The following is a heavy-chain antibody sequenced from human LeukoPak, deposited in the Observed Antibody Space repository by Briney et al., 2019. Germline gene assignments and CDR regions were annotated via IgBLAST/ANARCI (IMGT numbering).Heavy chain of an antibody. J-gene: IGHJ6*03. D-gene: IGHD3-3*01. CDR3: ARGDFCSKSNCYLRPMDV. Sequence: SVTLSLTCTVSGGSISDYYWNWIRQPPGKGLEWMGHIYYSGSTTYNPSLKSRVTMSVDTAKNQFSLKLRSVTAADPAVYYCARGDFCSKSNCYLRPMDVWGKGTTVTVSS. CDR1: GGSISDYY. CDR2: IYYSGST. V-gene: IGHV4-59*01.